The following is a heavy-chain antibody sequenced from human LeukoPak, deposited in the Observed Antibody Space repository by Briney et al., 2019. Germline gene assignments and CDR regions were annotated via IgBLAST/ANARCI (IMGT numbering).Heavy chain of an antibody. Sequence: GGSLRLSCAASGFTFSSYGMHWVRQAPGKGLESVAVISYDGSNKYYADSVKGRFTISRDNSKNTLYLQMNSLRAEDTAVYYCAKYLGLSNFDYWGQGTLVTVSS. J-gene: IGHJ4*02. CDR2: ISYDGSNK. D-gene: IGHD2-2*01. CDR1: GFTFSSYG. CDR3: AKYLGLSNFDY. V-gene: IGHV3-30*18.